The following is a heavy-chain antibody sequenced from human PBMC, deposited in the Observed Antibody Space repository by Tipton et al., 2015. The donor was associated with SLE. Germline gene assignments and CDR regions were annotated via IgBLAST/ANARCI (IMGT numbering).Heavy chain of an antibody. CDR3: GGGRSDTYASH. J-gene: IGHJ4*02. CDR2: IYYSGSP. Sequence: LRLSCTVSGDYISSYYWSWIRQPPGKGLEWVGYIYYSGSPNYSPSLKSRVTISLDKSKNQFSLKLTSVTAADTAVYYCGGGRSDTYASHWGQGTLVTVSS. D-gene: IGHD5-18*01. V-gene: IGHV4-59*01. CDR1: GDYISSYY.